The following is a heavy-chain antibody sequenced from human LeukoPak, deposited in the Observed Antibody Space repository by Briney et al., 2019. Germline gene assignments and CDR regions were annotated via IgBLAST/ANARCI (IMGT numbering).Heavy chain of an antibody. J-gene: IGHJ4*02. CDR3: ARVAGSYAAPDY. CDR2: INSDGSST. CDR1: GFTFSSYW. V-gene: IGHV3-74*01. Sequence: GGSLRLSCAASGFTFSSYWMHWVRQAPGKGLVWVSRINSDGSSTSYADSVKGRFTISRDNAKNTLYLQMNSLRAEDTAVYYCARVAGSYAAPDYWGLGTLVTVSS. D-gene: IGHD3-16*01.